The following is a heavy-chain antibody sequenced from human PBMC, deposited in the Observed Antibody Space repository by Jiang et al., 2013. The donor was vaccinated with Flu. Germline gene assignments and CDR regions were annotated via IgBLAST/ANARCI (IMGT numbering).Heavy chain of an antibody. CDR3: AHKPYYSGSGSYYNV. CDR1: GFSLRTTAVG. Sequence: TQTLTLTCSFSGFSLRTTAVGVAWIRQPPGKALEWLALIYWDDSKRYSYSPSLRSRLTITKDTSKNQVVLTMANVDPVDTATYYCAHKPYYSGSGSYYNVWGQGTLVTVSS. V-gene: IGHV2-5*02. CDR2: IYWDDSK. D-gene: IGHD3-10*01. J-gene: IGHJ4*02.